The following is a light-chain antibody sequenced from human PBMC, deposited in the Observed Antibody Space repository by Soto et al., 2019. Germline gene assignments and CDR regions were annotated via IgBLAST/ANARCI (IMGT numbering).Light chain of an antibody. J-gene: IGKJ2*01. CDR1: QGISSY. V-gene: IGKV1-9*01. CDR2: AAS. Sequence: IQLTQSPSFLSASVGDRVTITCRASQGISSYLAWYQQKPGKAPKLLIYAASTLQSGVPSRFSGSGFGTEFTLTISSLQPEDFATYYCQQLNSYPPYTFGQGTKLEIK. CDR3: QQLNSYPPYT.